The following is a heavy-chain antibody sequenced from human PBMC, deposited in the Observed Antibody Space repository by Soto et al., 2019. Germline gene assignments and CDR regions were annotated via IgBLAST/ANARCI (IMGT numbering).Heavy chain of an antibody. D-gene: IGHD1-7*01. CDR1: GYTFTTYG. Sequence: ASVKVSCKASGYTFTTYGLSWVRQAPGQGLEWMGWISAYNGNTNYAQKLQGRVTMTTDTSTSTAYMELRSLRSDDTAVYYCARENWNYGDYYYYYGMDVWGQGTTVTVSS. CDR3: ARENWNYGDYYYYYGMDV. J-gene: IGHJ6*02. CDR2: ISAYNGNT. V-gene: IGHV1-18*01.